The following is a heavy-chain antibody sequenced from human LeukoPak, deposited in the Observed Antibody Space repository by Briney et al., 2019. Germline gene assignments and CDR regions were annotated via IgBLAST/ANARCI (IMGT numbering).Heavy chain of an antibody. D-gene: IGHD3-22*01. CDR2: IYPGDSDT. CDR3: ARAANSADYYDSSGYLDY. V-gene: IGHV5-51*01. CDR1: GYSFTSYW. J-gene: IGHJ4*02. Sequence: GESLKISCKGSGYSFTSYWIGWVRQMPGKGLEWMGIIYPGDSDTRYSPSFQGQVTISADKSISTAYLQWSSLKASDTAMYYCARAANSADYYDSSGYLDYWGQGTLVTVSS.